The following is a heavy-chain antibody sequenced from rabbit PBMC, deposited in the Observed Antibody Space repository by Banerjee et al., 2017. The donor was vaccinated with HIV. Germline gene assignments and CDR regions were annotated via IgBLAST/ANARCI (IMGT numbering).Heavy chain of an antibody. V-gene: IGHV1S45*01. D-gene: IGHD8-1*01. CDR3: AREPYGGDGYCLNL. CDR1: GFSFSSSYY. J-gene: IGHJ4*01. CDR2: INTGSSGSA. Sequence: QEQLEESGGDLVKPEGSLTLTCTASGFSFSSSYYYMCWVRQAPGKGLEWIACINTGSSGSAYYASWAKGRFTISKTSSTTVTLQMTSLTAADTATYFCAREPYGGDGYCLNLWGPGTLVTVS.